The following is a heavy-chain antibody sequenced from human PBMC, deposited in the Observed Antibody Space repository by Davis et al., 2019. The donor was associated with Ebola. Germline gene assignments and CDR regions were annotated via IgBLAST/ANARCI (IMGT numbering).Heavy chain of an antibody. J-gene: IGHJ4*02. D-gene: IGHD2-2*01. CDR1: GFTFGDYA. Sequence: GGSLRLSCTASGFTFGDYAMSWVRQAPGKGLEWVGFIRSKAYGGTTEYAASVKGRFTISRDDSKSIAYLQMNSLKTEDTAVYYCTRARTLFDIVVVPAANYYFDYWGQGTLVTVSS. CDR3: TRARTLFDIVVVPAANYYFDY. V-gene: IGHV3-49*04. CDR2: IRSKAYGGTT.